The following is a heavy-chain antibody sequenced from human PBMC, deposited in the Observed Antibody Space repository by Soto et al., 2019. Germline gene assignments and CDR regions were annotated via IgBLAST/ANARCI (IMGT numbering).Heavy chain of an antibody. CDR2: IYYSGST. J-gene: IGHJ4*02. D-gene: IGHD1-26*01. CDR3: AVGATGWFDY. CDR1: GGSISSSSYY. V-gene: IGHV4-61*01. Sequence: LTCTVSGGSISSSSYYWSWIRQPPGKGLEWIGYIYYSGSTNYNPSLKSRVTISVDTSKNQFSLKLSSVTAADTAVYYCAVGATGWFDYWGQGTLVTVSS.